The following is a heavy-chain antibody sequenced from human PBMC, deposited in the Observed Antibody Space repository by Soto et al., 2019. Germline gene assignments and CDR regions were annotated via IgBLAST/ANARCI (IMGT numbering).Heavy chain of an antibody. CDR3: ARQSHFGVVITFDY. Sequence: GGSLRLSCAASGFTVSSNYMSWVRQAPGKGLEWVSVIYSGGSTYYADSVKGRFTISRHNSKNTLYLQMNSLRAEDTAVYYCARQSHFGVVITFDYWGQGTLVTVSS. D-gene: IGHD3-3*01. CDR1: GFTVSSNY. J-gene: IGHJ4*02. V-gene: IGHV3-53*04. CDR2: IYSGGST.